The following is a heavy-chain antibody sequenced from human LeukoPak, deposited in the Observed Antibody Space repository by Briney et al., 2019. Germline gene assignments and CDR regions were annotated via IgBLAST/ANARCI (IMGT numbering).Heavy chain of an antibody. D-gene: IGHD4-17*01. CDR2: ISSSSSYT. CDR3: ARWNSGMTTVTTIPRYYYYGMDV. Sequence: KTGGSLRLSCAASGFTFSDYYMSWIRQAPGKGLEWVSYISSSSSYTNYADSVKGRFTISRDNAKNSLYLQMNSLGAEDTAVYYCARWNSGMTTVTTIPRYYYYGMDVWGQGTTVTVSS. V-gene: IGHV3-11*03. CDR1: GFTFSDYY. J-gene: IGHJ6*02.